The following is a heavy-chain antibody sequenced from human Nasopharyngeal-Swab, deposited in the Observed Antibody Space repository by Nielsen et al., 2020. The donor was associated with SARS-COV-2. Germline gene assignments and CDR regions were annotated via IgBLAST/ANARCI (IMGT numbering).Heavy chain of an antibody. CDR3: AKDLGTAARPDGIDY. D-gene: IGHD6-6*01. CDR2: ISGSGGST. Sequence: ESLKISCAASGFTFSSYAMSWVRQAPGKGLEWVSAISGSGGSTYYADSVKGRFTISRDNSKNTLYLQMNSLRAEDTAVYYCAKDLGTAARPDGIDYWGQGTLVTVSS. CDR1: GFTFSSYA. V-gene: IGHV3-23*01. J-gene: IGHJ4*02.